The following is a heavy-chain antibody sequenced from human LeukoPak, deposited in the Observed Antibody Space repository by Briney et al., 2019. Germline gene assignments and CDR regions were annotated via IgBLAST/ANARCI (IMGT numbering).Heavy chain of an antibody. CDR1: GFTFSSYA. CDR3: ARGLGFFDY. J-gene: IGHJ4*02. D-gene: IGHD3-3*01. V-gene: IGHV3-23*01. Sequence: PGGSLRLSCAASGFTFSSYAMSWVRQAPGKGLEWVSGISGSGSSTYYADSVKGRFTISRDNSKNTLYLQMNSLRVEDTAVYFCARGLGFFDYWGRGTQVTVSS. CDR2: ISGSGSST.